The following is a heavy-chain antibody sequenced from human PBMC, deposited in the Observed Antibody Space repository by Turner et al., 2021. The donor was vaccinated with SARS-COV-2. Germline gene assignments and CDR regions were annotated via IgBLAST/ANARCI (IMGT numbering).Heavy chain of an antibody. D-gene: IGHD6-13*01. CDR3: AREHPPSSWQTYYFDF. CDR2: IWYDGSNK. V-gene: IGHV3-33*01. CDR1: GFTFISYG. J-gene: IGHJ4*02. Sequence: QVQLVASGGGVVQPERSLRLSCEASGFTFISYGMHWVRHAPGKGLEWVAVIWYDGSNKYYANSVKGRFTISRDNSKNTLYLQMNSLRAEDTAVYYCAREHPPSSWQTYYFDFWGQGTLVTVSS.